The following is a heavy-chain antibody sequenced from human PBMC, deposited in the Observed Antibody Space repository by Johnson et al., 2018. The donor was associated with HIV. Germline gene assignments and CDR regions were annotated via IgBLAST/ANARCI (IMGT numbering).Heavy chain of an antibody. CDR1: GFTVSSNY. CDR2: IYSDGGT. Sequence: EVQLVESGGGLVQPGGSLRLSCTASGFTVSSNYMTWVRQAPGTGLEWVSTIYSDGGTYHADSVRGRFTISRDSSKNTVYLQMNSLRVEDTAVYYCARVKGSTIFGVVRPHGAFDIWGQGTMVTVS. CDR3: ARVKGSTIFGVVRPHGAFDI. J-gene: IGHJ3*02. V-gene: IGHV3-66*01. D-gene: IGHD3-3*01.